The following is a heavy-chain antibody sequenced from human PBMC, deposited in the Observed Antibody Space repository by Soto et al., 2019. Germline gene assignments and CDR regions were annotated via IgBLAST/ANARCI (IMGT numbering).Heavy chain of an antibody. CDR2: IYPGDSDT. CDR3: ARGAAASRQAAAALYHYYYYGMDG. V-gene: IGHV5-51*01. CDR1: GYSFTSYW. Sequence: GASLKISCKGSGYSFTSYWIGWVRQMPGKGLEWMGIIYPGDSDTRYSPSFQGQVTISADKSISTAYLQWSSLKASDTAMYYCARGAAASRQAAAALYHYYYYGMDGLGPETMVTFSS. D-gene: IGHD6-13*01. J-gene: IGHJ6*02.